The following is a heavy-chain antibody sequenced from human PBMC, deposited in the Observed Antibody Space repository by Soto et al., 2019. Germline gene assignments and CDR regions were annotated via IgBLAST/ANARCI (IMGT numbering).Heavy chain of an antibody. Sequence: LTCTVSGGSISSYYWSWIRQPPGKGLEWIGYIYYSGSTNYNPSLKSRVTISVDTSKNQFSLKLSSVTAADTAVYYCARRASYYYGMDVWGQGTTVTVSS. CDR2: IYYSGST. J-gene: IGHJ6*02. V-gene: IGHV4-59*01. CDR3: ARRASYYYGMDV. CDR1: GGSISSYY.